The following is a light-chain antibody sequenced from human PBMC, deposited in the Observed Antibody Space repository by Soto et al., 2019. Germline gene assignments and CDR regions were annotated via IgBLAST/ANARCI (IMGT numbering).Light chain of an antibody. CDR1: QSVSSY. Sequence: EIVLTQSPATLSLSPGERATLSCRASQSVSSYLAWYQQKPGQAPRLLIYDASNRGTGIPARFSGSGSGTDFTLTICSLEPDDFAVYYCQQRSNWPWPFGQGTKVEIK. J-gene: IGKJ1*01. CDR3: QQRSNWPWP. V-gene: IGKV3-11*01. CDR2: DAS.